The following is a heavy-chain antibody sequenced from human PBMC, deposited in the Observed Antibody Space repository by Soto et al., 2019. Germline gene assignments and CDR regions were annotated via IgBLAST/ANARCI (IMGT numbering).Heavy chain of an antibody. CDR3: ARVRVSSSKYYYYYGMDV. D-gene: IGHD6-6*01. J-gene: IGHJ6*02. CDR2: INPNSGGT. V-gene: IGHV1-2*02. CDR1: GYTFTGYY. Sequence: RASVKVSCKASGYTFTGYYMHWVRQAPGQGLEWMGWINPNSGGTNYAQKFQGRVTMTRDTSISTAYMELSRLRSDDTAVYYCARVRVSSSKYYYYYGMDVWGQGTTVTVSS.